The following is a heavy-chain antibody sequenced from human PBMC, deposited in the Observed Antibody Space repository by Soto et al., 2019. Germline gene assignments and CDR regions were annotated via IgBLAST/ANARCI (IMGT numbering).Heavy chain of an antibody. D-gene: IGHD3-22*01. Sequence: GESLKISCKGFGYSFSSHWIGWVRQMPGKGLEWMGIIYPGASVIRYRPSFQGQVTISVDKSINTAYLQWSSLKASDTAMYYCARHGPRVYYDNSDYYYYGMDVWGQGTTVTVS. V-gene: IGHV5-51*01. CDR3: ARHGPRVYYDNSDYYYYGMDV. CDR1: GYSFSSHW. J-gene: IGHJ6*02. CDR2: IYPGASVI.